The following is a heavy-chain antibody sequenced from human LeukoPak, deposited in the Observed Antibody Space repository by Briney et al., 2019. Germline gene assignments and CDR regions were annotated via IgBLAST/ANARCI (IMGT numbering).Heavy chain of an antibody. CDR3: ASSSYCSSSF. CDR1: GFTFSTYW. CDR2: INQDGSQI. V-gene: IGHV3-7*01. J-gene: IGHJ4*02. Sequence: GGSLPLPCTASGFTFSTYWMIWARQAPGKGLEWVANINQDGSQIYYAGSVEGRFTISRDNAKDSLFLQMNSLRAEDTALYYCASSSYCSSSFWGQGTLVTVSS. D-gene: IGHD6-6*01.